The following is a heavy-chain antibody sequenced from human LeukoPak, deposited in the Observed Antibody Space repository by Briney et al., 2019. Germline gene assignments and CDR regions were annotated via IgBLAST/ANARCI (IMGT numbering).Heavy chain of an antibody. J-gene: IGHJ4*02. V-gene: IGHV1-18*01. CDR2: ISAYNGNT. D-gene: IGHD6-19*01. CDR3: ARRADSSGWYGYFDY. Sequence: ASVKVSCKASGYTFTSYGISWVRQAPGQGLEWMGWISAYNGNTNYAQKLQGRVTMTTDTSTSTAYMELRSLRSDDTAVYYCARRADSSGWYGYFDYWGQGTPVTVSS. CDR1: GYTFTSYG.